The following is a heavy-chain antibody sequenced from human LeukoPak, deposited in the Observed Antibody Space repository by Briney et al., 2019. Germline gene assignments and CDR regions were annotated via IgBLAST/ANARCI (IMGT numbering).Heavy chain of an antibody. Sequence: GGSLRLSCAASGFTFSSYWMSWVRQAPGKGLEWISYISSSGSTIYYADSVKGRFTISRDNAKNSLYLQMNSLRAEDTAVYYCARAMSYYGSGSYYRIPGYWGQGTLVTVSS. CDR2: ISSSGSTI. V-gene: IGHV3-48*04. CDR3: ARAMSYYGSGSYYRIPGY. J-gene: IGHJ4*02. D-gene: IGHD3-10*01. CDR1: GFTFSSYW.